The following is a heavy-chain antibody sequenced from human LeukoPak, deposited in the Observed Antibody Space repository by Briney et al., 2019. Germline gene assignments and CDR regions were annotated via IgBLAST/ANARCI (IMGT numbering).Heavy chain of an antibody. J-gene: IGHJ4*01. CDR3: ARDRDVDDFDS. CDR2: INHSGST. CDR1: GGSFSGYY. D-gene: IGHD2-15*01. Sequence: SETLSLTCAVYGGSFSGYYWTWIRQPPGKGLEWIGEINHSGSTNYNPSLKSRVTISVDTSKNQFSLDLRSVTAADTAVYYCARDRDVDDFDSWGHGTLVTVSS. V-gene: IGHV4-34*01.